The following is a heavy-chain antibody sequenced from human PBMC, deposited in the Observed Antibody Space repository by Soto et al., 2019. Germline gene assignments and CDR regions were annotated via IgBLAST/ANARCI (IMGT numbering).Heavy chain of an antibody. Sequence: QVQLVQSGAEVKKPGSSVKVSCKASGGTFSTYTISWVRQASGQGLEWMGRIIPILGLANYAQKFQGRVTITADKSTSTAYMEVSSLRSEDTAVYYSARDRGGDCSGGSCYSYDAFDIWGQGTMGTVSS. CDR1: GGTFSTYT. V-gene: IGHV1-69*08. D-gene: IGHD2-15*01. CDR3: ARDRGGDCSGGSCYSYDAFDI. J-gene: IGHJ3*02. CDR2: IIPILGLA.